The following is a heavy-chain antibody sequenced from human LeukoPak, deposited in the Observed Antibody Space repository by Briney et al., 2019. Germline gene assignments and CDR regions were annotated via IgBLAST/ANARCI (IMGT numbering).Heavy chain of an antibody. CDR2: ISSSSSYI. D-gene: IGHD3-10*01. J-gene: IGHJ3*02. CDR1: GFTFSSYI. Sequence: PGGSLRLSCAASGFTFSSYIMNCVRQAPGKGLEWVSSISSSSSYIYYADSVKGRFTISRDNAKNSLYLQMNSLRAEDTAVYYCAREGDYYGSGSYSAFDIWGQGTMVTVSS. CDR3: AREGDYYGSGSYSAFDI. V-gene: IGHV3-21*01.